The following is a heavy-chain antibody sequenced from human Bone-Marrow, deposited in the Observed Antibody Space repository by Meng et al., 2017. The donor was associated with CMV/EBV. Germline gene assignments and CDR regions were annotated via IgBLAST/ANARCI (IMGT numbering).Heavy chain of an antibody. CDR1: GYTFMGYG. CDR3: ARADSGSVYNWFDP. J-gene: IGHJ5*02. D-gene: IGHD2-21*01. CDR2: INPNSGGT. Sequence: ASVKVSCKASGYTFMGYGMSWVRLAPGQGLEWMGWINPNSGGTNYAQKFQGRVTMTRDTSISTAYMELSRLRSDDTAVYYCARADSGSVYNWFDPWGQGTLVTVS. V-gene: IGHV1-2*02.